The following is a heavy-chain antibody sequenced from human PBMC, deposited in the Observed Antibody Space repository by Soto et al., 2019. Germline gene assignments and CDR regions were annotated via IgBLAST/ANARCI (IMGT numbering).Heavy chain of an antibody. CDR2: IYYSGST. V-gene: IGHV4-39*01. CDR3: ASLAITVFGVVIMGPYYFDY. J-gene: IGHJ4*02. D-gene: IGHD3-3*01. CDR1: GGSISSSSYY. Sequence: QLQLQESGPGLVKPSETLSLTCTVSGGSISSSSYYWGWIRQPPGKGLEWIGSIYYSGSTYYNPSLRSRVPISLDSSRNQFPVELSAVTAADTAVYYCASLAITVFGVVIMGPYYFDYWGQGTLVTVCS.